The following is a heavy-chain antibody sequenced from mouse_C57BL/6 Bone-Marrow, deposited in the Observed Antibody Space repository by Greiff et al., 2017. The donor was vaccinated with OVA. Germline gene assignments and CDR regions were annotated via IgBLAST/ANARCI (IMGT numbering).Heavy chain of an antibody. CDR3: ARSLITTVVDGAMDY. D-gene: IGHD1-1*01. CDR1: GYSITSDY. J-gene: IGHJ4*01. Sequence: EVQGVESGPGLAKPSQTLSLTCSVTGYSITSDYWNWIRKFPGNKLEYMGYISYSGSTYYNPSLKSRISITRDTSKNQYYLQLNSVTTEDTDTYYCARSLITTVVDGAMDYWGQGTSVTVSS. CDR2: ISYSGST. V-gene: IGHV3-8*01.